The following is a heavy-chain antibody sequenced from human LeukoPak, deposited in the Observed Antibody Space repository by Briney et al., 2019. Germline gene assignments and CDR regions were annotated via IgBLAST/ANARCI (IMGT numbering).Heavy chain of an antibody. CDR3: ARHDPSRSGWYGYFDY. CDR1: GGSISSYY. Sequence: SETLSLTCTVSGGSISSYYWSWIRQPPGKGLEWIGYIYYSGSTNYNPSLKSRVTISVDTSKNQFSLKLSSVTAADTAVYYCARHDPSRSGWYGYFDYWGQGTLVTASS. D-gene: IGHD6-19*01. V-gene: IGHV4-59*08. J-gene: IGHJ4*02. CDR2: IYYSGST.